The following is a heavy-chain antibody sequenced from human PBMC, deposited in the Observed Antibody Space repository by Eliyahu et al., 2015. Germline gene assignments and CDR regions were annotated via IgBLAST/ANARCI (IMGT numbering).Heavy chain of an antibody. CDR3: ATHPLFARVPEARNAFDI. Sequence: VKKPGASVKVSCKVSGYTLTELSMHWVRQAPGKGLEWMGGFDPEDGETIYAQKFQGRVTMTEDTSTDTAYMELSSLRSEDTAVYYCATHPLFARVPEARNAFDIWGQGTMVTVSS. CDR1: GYTLTELS. D-gene: IGHD3-10*01. J-gene: IGHJ3*02. CDR2: FDPEDGET. V-gene: IGHV1-24*01.